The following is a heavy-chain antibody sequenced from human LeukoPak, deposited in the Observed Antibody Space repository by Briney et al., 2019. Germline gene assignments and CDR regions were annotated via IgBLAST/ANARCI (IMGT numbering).Heavy chain of an antibody. J-gene: IGHJ6*03. V-gene: IGHV4-59*01. Sequence: SETLSLTCTVSGDYIRSYYWSWIRQPPGKGLEWIGYIYYSGNTKYYPSLMSRVTISLDTSKKHFSLKLSSVTAADTAVYYCARDWGVSARPGYMDVWGKGTTVTVSS. CDR3: ARDWGVSARPGYMDV. CDR2: IYYSGNT. CDR1: GDYIRSYY. D-gene: IGHD6-6*01.